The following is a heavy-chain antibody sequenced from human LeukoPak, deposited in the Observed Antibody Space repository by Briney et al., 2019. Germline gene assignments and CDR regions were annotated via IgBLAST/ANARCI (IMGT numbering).Heavy chain of an antibody. CDR2: IYHSGST. CDR3: ARSRYCSSTSCPSGYYYYYMDV. V-gene: IGHV4-30-2*01. Sequence: SETLSLTCTVSGGSISSGGYYWSWIRQPPGKGLEWIGYIYHSGSTYYNPSLKSRVTISVDRSKNQFSLKLSSVTAADTAVYYCARSRYCSSTSCPSGYYYYYMDVWGKGTTVTVSS. J-gene: IGHJ6*03. D-gene: IGHD2-2*01. CDR1: GGSISSGGYY.